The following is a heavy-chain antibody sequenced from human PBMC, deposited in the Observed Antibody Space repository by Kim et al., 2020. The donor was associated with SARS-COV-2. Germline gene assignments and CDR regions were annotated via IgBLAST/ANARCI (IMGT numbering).Heavy chain of an antibody. CDR1: GFTFSNYG. CDR2: IWYDGSSN. CDR3: ARDTSSWYYFDY. J-gene: IGHJ4*02. D-gene: IGHD6-13*01. V-gene: IGHV3-33*01. Sequence: GGSLRLSCAASGFTFSNYGMHWVRQAPGKGLEWVAIIWYDGSSNYYADSVKGRFTISRDNSKNTLYLQMNSLRAEDTAVYYCARDTSSWYYFDYWGQGTL.